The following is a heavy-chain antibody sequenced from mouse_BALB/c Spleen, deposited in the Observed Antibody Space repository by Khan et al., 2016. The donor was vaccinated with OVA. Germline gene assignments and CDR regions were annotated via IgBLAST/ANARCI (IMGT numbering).Heavy chain of an antibody. Sequence: EVQLQESGGGLVKPGGSLKLSCAASGFTFSSFTMSWVRQTPEKRLEWVATISSGGDNTYYPDSVKGRFTISRDNAKNNLYLQMSSLRSEDTALYYGARSNYGSFAYWGQGTLVTVSA. CDR2: ISSGGDNT. CDR3: ARSNYGSFAY. D-gene: IGHD2-2*01. J-gene: IGHJ3*01. V-gene: IGHV5-9*03. CDR1: GFTFSSFT.